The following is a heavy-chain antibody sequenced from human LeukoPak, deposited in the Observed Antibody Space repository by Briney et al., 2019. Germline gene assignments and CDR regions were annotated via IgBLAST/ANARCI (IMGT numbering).Heavy chain of an antibody. CDR1: GYTFNGYY. V-gene: IGHV1-2*02. CDR2: IDSNSGGT. J-gene: IGHJ4*02. CDR3: ARETAPNIEY. Sequence: GASVKVSCKGSGYTFNGYYVHWVRQAPGQGLEWMGWIDSNSGGTKYAQKFQGRVTMTRDTSISTAYMELSRLTSDDTAVYYCARETAPNIEYWGQGTLVTVSS.